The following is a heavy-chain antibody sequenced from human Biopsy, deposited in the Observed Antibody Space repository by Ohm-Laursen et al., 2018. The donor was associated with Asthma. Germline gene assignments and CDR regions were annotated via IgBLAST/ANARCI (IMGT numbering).Heavy chain of an antibody. CDR3: ARKAGSCISRTCYSLDL. D-gene: IGHD2-2*01. J-gene: IGHJ5*02. CDR2: INSVFGTT. Sequence: GSSVKVSCKSLRGTLNTYVIGWGRQAPGQGLEWMGGINSVFGTTTYPQKFQDRVTITADDSTSTVYMELSRLRSEDTAVYYCARKAGSCISRTCYSLDLWGQGTLVTVSS. CDR1: RGTLNTYV. V-gene: IGHV1-69*01.